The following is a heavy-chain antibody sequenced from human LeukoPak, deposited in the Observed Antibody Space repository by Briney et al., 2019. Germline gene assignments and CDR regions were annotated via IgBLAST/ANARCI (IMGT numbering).Heavy chain of an antibody. J-gene: IGHJ4*02. CDR3: AKAVLLWYEYYFDY. CDR2: ISGSGGST. Sequence: PGGSLRLSCAASGFTFRSYAMSWVRQAPGKGLDWVSAISGSGGSTYYADSVKGRFTISRDNSKNTLYLQMNSLRAEDTAVYYCAKAVLLWYEYYFDYWGQGTLVTVSS. CDR1: GFTFRSYA. V-gene: IGHV3-23*01. D-gene: IGHD3-10*01.